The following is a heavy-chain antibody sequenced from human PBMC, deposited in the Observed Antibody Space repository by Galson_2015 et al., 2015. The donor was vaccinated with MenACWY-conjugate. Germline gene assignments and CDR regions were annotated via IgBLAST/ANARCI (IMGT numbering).Heavy chain of an antibody. Sequence: SLRLSCAASGFTFSSYGMHWVRQAPGKGLEWVAFIRYDGSNKYYADSVKGRFTISRDNSKNTLYLQMNSLRAEDTAVYYCAKDGYSSSWYFHYYYYYMDVWGKGTTVTVSS. V-gene: IGHV3-30*02. CDR3: AKDGYSSSWYFHYYYYYMDV. CDR1: GFTFSSYG. CDR2: IRYDGSNK. J-gene: IGHJ6*03. D-gene: IGHD6-13*01.